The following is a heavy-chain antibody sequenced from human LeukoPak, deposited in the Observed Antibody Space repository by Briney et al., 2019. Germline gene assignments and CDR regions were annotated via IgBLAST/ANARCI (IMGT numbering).Heavy chain of an antibody. CDR2: INAGNGNT. V-gene: IGHV1-3*01. CDR1: GGTFSSYA. J-gene: IGHJ4*02. Sequence: ASVKVSCKASGGTFSSYAISWVRQAPGQRLEWMGWINAGNGNTKYSQKFQGRVTITRDTSASTAYMELSSLRSEDTAVYYCARGRTARGEYFDYWGQGTLVTVSS. D-gene: IGHD3-10*01. CDR3: ARGRTARGEYFDY.